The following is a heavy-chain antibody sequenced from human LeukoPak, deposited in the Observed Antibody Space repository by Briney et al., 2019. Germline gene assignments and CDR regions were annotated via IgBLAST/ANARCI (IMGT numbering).Heavy chain of an antibody. D-gene: IGHD6-13*01. J-gene: IGHJ4*02. CDR1: GFTFSSYA. V-gene: IGHV3-23*01. CDR2: ISGSGGST. CDR3: ARSNSSSWYRVLRFDY. Sequence: GGSLRLSCAASGFTFSSYAMSWVRQAPGKGLEWVPAISGSGGSTYYADSVKGRFTISRDNSKNTLYLQMNSLRVEDTAVYYCARSNSSSWYRVLRFDYWGQGTLVTVSS.